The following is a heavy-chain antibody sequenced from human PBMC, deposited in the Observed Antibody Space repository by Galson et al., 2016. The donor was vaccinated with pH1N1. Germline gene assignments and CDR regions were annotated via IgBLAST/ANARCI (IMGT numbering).Heavy chain of an antibody. CDR1: GFTFSSYA. CDR2: ISGRGVTT. J-gene: IGHJ6*02. D-gene: IGHD4-17*01. Sequence: SLRLSCAASGFTFSSYAMSWVRQAPGKGLEWVSTISGRGVTTYYADSVKGRFTISRDNSKSTLYLQMNSLRAEDTAVYYCAKGYYYGDYLDYYYFYNMDVWGQGTTVTVSS. V-gene: IGHV3-23*01. CDR3: AKGYYYGDYLDYYYFYNMDV.